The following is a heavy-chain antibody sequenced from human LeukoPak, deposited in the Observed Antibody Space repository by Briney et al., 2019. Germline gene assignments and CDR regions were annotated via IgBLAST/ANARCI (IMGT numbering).Heavy chain of an antibody. CDR1: GFTFSTYA. J-gene: IGHJ4*02. V-gene: IGHV3-23*01. CDR2: ISGSGGGT. CDR3: ATPPSTTVITLCYFDY. Sequence: GGSLRLSCAASGFTFSTYAMSWVRQAPGKRLEWVSAISGSGGGTNYADSVRGRFTISRDNSKNTLYLQMNSLRAEDTAVYYCATPPSTTVITLCYFDYWGQGTLVTVSS. D-gene: IGHD4-23*01.